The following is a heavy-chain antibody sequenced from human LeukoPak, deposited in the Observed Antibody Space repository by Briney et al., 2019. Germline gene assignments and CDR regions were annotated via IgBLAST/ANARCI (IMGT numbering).Heavy chain of an antibody. CDR2: IDSDGSTT. CDR1: GFTFSSYW. CDR3: ARDSGNWLDP. D-gene: IGHD3-10*01. Sequence: GGSLRLSCAASGFTFSSYWMHWVRQAPGKGLMWVSRIDSDGSTTTYADSVKGRFTISRDNAKNTMYLQMNSLRAEDTAVYYCARDSGNWLDPWGQGTLVTVSS. V-gene: IGHV3-74*01. J-gene: IGHJ5*02.